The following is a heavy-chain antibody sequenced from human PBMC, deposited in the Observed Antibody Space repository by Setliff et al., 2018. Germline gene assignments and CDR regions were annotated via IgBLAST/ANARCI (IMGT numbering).Heavy chain of an antibody. D-gene: IGHD2-21*02. CDR1: GFTFSIYA. Sequence: PGGSLRLSCAASGFTFSIYAMSWVRQAPGKGLEWVSAIRGDSGSTYYADSVKGRVTISRDNSKNTVYLQLNSLRAEDAAVYYCARTCSGSDCYAGLESWGQGTPVTVSS. CDR2: IRGDSGST. V-gene: IGHV3-23*01. CDR3: ARTCSGSDCYAGLES. J-gene: IGHJ4*02.